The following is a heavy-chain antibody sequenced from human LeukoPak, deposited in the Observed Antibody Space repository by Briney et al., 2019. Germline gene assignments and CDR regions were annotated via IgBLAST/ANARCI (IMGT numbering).Heavy chain of an antibody. D-gene: IGHD6-25*01. CDR2: IRYDGSNK. CDR3: AKGVEQRYYYYYMDV. J-gene: IGHJ6*03. V-gene: IGHV3-30*02. CDR1: GFTFSSYG. Sequence: GGSLRLSCAASGFTFSSYGMHWVRQAPAKGLEWVAFIRYDGSNKYYADSVKGRFTISRDNSKNTLYLQMNSLRAEDTAVYYCAKGVEQRYYYYYMDVWGKGTTVTVSS.